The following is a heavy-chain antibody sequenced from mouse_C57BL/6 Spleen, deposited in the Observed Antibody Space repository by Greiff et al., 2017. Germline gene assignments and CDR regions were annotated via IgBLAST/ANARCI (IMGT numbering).Heavy chain of an antibody. D-gene: IGHD1-1*01. V-gene: IGHV1-19*01. CDR2: INPYNGGT. CDR3: ARPITTVEHYAIDY. CDR1: GYTFTDYY. J-gene: IGHJ4*01. Sequence: VQLKESGPVLVKPGASVKMSCTASGYTFTDYYMNWVKQSHGKSLEWIGVINPYNGGTSYNQKFKGKATLTVDKSSSTAYMELNSLTSEDSEVYTCARPITTVEHYAIDYWGQGTSVTVSS.